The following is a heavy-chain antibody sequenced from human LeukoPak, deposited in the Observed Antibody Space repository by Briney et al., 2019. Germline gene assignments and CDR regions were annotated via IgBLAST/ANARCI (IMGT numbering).Heavy chain of an antibody. CDR1: GFSFSSYE. D-gene: IGHD3-22*01. J-gene: IGHJ4*02. CDR3: AREIHHYYDSSGYGVKFDY. V-gene: IGHV3-48*03. CDR2: ISNGGSTV. Sequence: PGGSLRLSCTASGFSFSSYEMNWVRQAPGKGLECVSYISNGGSTVYYADSVKGRFTISRDNAKNSLYLQMNSLRAEDTAVYYCAREIHHYYDSSGYGVKFDYWGQGTLVTVSS.